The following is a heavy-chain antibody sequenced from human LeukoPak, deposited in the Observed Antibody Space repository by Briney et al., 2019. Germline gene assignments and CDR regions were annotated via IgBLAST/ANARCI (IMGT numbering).Heavy chain of an antibody. D-gene: IGHD3-10*01. CDR3: AREGGSGSNAFDI. Sequence: SETLSLTCTVSGGSISSYYWSWIRQPPGKGLEWIGYIYYSGSTNYNPSLKSRVTISVDTSKSQFSLKLSSVTAADTAVYYCAREGGSGSNAFDIWGQGTMVTVSS. CDR2: IYYSGST. J-gene: IGHJ3*02. V-gene: IGHV4-59*01. CDR1: GGSISSYY.